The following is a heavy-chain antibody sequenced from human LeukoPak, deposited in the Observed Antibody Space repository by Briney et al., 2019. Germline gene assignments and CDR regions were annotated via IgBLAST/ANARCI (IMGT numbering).Heavy chain of an antibody. CDR2: IRGSGGST. CDR3: AKDRSLTIRLYGSGSSASNWFDP. V-gene: IGHV3-23*01. CDR1: GFPFSSYD. D-gene: IGHD3-10*01. Sequence: GGSLRLSCAASGFPFSSYDMSWARQAPGKGLEWVSSIRGSGGSTFYADPVMGRFNMSRDNSKNTLYLQMNSLRAEDTAVYYCAKDRSLTIRLYGSGSSASNWFDPWGQGTLVTVSS. J-gene: IGHJ5*02.